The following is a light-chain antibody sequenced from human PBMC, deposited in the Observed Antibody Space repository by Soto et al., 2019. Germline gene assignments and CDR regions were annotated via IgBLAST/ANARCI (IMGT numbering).Light chain of an antibody. CDR3: QQYNNWPPWK. J-gene: IGKJ1*01. CDR2: GAS. Sequence: IVMTQSPATLSVSPLEIATLSCRASQSVSSNLAWYQQKPSQAPRLLIYGASTRATGIPARFSGSGSGTEFTLTISSLQSEDFAVYYCQQYNNWPPWKFGQGT. V-gene: IGKV3-15*01. CDR1: QSVSSN.